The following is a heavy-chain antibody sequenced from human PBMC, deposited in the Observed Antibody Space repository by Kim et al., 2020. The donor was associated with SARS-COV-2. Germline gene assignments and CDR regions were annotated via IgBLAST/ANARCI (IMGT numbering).Heavy chain of an antibody. Sequence: SETLSLTCTVSGYSISSGYYWGWIRQPPGKGLEWIGSIYHSGSTYYKPSLKSRVTISVDTSKNQLSLKLSSVTAADTAVYYCAKGDSSDAFDIWGQGTMVTVSS. V-gene: IGHV4-38-2*02. D-gene: IGHD3-22*01. CDR1: GYSISSGYY. CDR3: AKGDSSDAFDI. J-gene: IGHJ3*02. CDR2: IYHSGST.